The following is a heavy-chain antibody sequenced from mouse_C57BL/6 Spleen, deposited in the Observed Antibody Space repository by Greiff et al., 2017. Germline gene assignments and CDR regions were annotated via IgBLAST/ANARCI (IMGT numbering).Heavy chain of an antibody. V-gene: IGHV1-19*01. D-gene: IGHD2-3*01. Sequence: EVQLQQSGPVLVKPGASVKMSCKASGYTFTDYYMNWVKQSHGKSLEWIGVINPYNGGTSYNQKFKGKDTLTVDKSSSTAYMELNSLTSEDSAVYYCARGILYDGYLYYFDYWGQGTTLTVSS. CDR2: INPYNGGT. CDR3: ARGILYDGYLYYFDY. CDR1: GYTFTDYY. J-gene: IGHJ2*01.